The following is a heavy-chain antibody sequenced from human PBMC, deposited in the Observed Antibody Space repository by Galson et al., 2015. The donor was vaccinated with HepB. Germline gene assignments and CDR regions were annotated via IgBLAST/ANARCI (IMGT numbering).Heavy chain of an antibody. Sequence: SVKVSCKVSGYTLTELSMHWVRQAPGKGLEWMGGFDPEDGETIYAQKFQGRVTMTEDTSTDTAYMELSSLRSEDTAVYYCATGDSWEQSGGNWFDPWGQGTLVTVSS. D-gene: IGHD2-15*01. J-gene: IGHJ5*02. CDR2: FDPEDGET. V-gene: IGHV1-24*01. CDR1: GYTLTELS. CDR3: ATGDSWEQSGGNWFDP.